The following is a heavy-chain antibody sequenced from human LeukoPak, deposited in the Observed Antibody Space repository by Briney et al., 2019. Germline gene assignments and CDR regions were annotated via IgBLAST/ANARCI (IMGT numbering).Heavy chain of an antibody. J-gene: IGHJ4*02. CDR2: IYHSGST. D-gene: IGHD3-3*01. CDR1: GYSISSGYY. Sequence: PSETLSLTCTVSGYSISSGYYWGWTRQPPGKGLEWIGSIYHSGSTYYNPSLKSRVTISVDTSKNQFSLKLSSVTAADMAVYYCARETYDFWSGYSGFDYWGQGTLVTVSS. CDR3: ARETYDFWSGYSGFDY. V-gene: IGHV4-38-2*02.